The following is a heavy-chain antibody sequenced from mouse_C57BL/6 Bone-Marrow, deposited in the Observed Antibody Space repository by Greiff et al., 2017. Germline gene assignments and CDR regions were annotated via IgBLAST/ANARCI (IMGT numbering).Heavy chain of an antibody. J-gene: IGHJ2*01. V-gene: IGHV1-76*01. Sequence: QVQLKESGAELVRPGASVKLSCKASGYTFTDYYINWVKQRPGQGLEWIARIYPGSGNTYYNEKFKGKATLTAEKSSSTAYMQLSSLTSEDSAVYFCARDDYGYWGQGTTLTVSS. D-gene: IGHD1-1*01. CDR2: IYPGSGNT. CDR1: GYTFTDYY. CDR3: ARDDYGY.